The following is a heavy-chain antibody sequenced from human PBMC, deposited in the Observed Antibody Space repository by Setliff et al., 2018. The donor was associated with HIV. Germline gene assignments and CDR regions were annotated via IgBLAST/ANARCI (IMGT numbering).Heavy chain of an antibody. D-gene: IGHD3-22*01. V-gene: IGHV1-46*01. CDR3: ASSGYDSSGYYYGDAFDI. CDR1: GYAFTSYY. CDR2: INPSGGST. Sequence: ASVKVSCKASGYAFTSYYMHWVRQAPGPGLEWMGMINPSGGSTSYAQKFQGRVTMTRDTSTSTVYMELSSLRSEDTAVYYCASSGYDSSGYYYGDAFDIWGQGTMVTVSS. J-gene: IGHJ3*02.